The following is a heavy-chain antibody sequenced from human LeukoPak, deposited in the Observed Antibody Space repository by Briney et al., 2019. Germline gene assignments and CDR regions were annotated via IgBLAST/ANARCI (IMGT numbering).Heavy chain of an antibody. CDR2: ISSSSSYI. Sequence: GGSLRLSCAASGFTFSSYSMNWVRQAPGKGLEWVSSISSSSSYIYYADSVKGRFTISRDNAKNSLYLQMNSLRAEDTVVYYCAILELANFDYWGQGTLVTVSS. V-gene: IGHV3-21*01. CDR1: GFTFSSYS. CDR3: AILELANFDY. J-gene: IGHJ4*02. D-gene: IGHD1-7*01.